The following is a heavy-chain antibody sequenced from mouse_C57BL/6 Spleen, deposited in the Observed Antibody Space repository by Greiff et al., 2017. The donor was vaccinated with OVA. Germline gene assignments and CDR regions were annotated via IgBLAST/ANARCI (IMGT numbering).Heavy chain of an antibody. Sequence: QVQLQQPGAELVKPGASVKLSCKASGYTFTSYWMHWVKQRPGQGLEWIGMIHPNSGSTNYNEKFKSKATLTVDKSTSTAYMQLSSLTSEDSAVYYCARWATVVAFKLDYWGQGTTLTVSS. V-gene: IGHV1-64*01. D-gene: IGHD1-1*01. J-gene: IGHJ2*01. CDR2: IHPNSGST. CDR1: GYTFTSYW. CDR3: ARWATVVAFKLDY.